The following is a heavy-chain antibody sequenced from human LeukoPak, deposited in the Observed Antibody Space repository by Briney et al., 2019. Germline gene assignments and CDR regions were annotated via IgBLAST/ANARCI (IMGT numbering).Heavy chain of an antibody. D-gene: IGHD3-22*01. CDR3: ARHFYVSYYYDSSGFDL. Sequence: SETLSLTCTVSGGSISSSSYYWGWIRQPPGKGLEWIGSIYYSGSTYYNPSLKSRVTISVDTSKNQFSLKLSSVTAADTAVYYCARHFYVSYYYDSSGFDLWGQGTLVTVSS. J-gene: IGHJ5*02. V-gene: IGHV4-39*01. CDR2: IYYSGST. CDR1: GGSISSSSYY.